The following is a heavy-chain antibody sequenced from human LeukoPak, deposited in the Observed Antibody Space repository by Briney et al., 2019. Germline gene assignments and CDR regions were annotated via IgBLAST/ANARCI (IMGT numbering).Heavy chain of an antibody. CDR3: ARWSESGMDV. J-gene: IGHJ6*02. Sequence: SVKGRFTISRDNAKNSLYLQMNSLRAEDTAVYYCARWSESGMDVWGQGTTVTVSS. V-gene: IGHV3-21*01.